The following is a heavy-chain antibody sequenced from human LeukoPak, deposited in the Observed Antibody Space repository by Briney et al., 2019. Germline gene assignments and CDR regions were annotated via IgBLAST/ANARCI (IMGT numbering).Heavy chain of an antibody. V-gene: IGHV3-21*01. CDR3: ARQGGYYYYMDV. D-gene: IGHD3-16*01. J-gene: IGHJ6*03. CDR1: GFTFSNYS. Sequence: PGGSLRLSCAASGFTFSNYSMNWVRQAPGKGLEWVSSISSSSSYIYYADSVKGRFTISRDNAKNSLYLQMNSLRAEDTAVYYCARQGGYYYYMDVWGKGTTVTVSS. CDR2: ISSSSSYI.